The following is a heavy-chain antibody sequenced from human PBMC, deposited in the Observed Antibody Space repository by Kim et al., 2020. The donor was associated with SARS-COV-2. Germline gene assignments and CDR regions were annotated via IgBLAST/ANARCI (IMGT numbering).Heavy chain of an antibody. CDR2: IYHSGST. CDR1: GGSISSSNW. V-gene: IGHV4-4*02. J-gene: IGHJ5*02. Sequence: SETLSLTCAVSGGSISSSNWWRWVRQPPGKGLEWIGEIYHSGSTNYNPSLKSRVTISVDKSKNQFSLKLSSVTAADTAVYYCARGPVLLWFGELYLGNSGFDPWGQGTLVTVSS. CDR3: ARGPVLLWFGELYLGNSGFDP. D-gene: IGHD3-10*01.